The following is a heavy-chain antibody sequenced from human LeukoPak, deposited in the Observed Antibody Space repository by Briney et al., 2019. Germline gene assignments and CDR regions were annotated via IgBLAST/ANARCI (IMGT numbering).Heavy chain of an antibody. J-gene: IGHJ6*02. CDR2: ISYDGSNK. CDR1: GFTSSSYA. D-gene: IGHD3-9*01. Sequence: PGRSLRLSCAASGFTSSSYAMHWVRQAPGKGLEWVAVISYDGSNKYYADSVKGRFTISRDNSKNTLYLQMNSLRAEDTAVYYCARDRALTYYYYGMDVWGQGTTVTVSS. CDR3: ARDRALTYYYYGMDV. V-gene: IGHV3-30-3*01.